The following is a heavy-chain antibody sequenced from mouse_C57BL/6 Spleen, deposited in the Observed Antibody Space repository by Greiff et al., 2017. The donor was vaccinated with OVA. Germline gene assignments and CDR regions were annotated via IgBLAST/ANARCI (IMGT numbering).Heavy chain of an antibody. CDR1: GYTFTSYW. CDR3: AREDSSSLYAMDY. J-gene: IGHJ4*01. D-gene: IGHD1-1*01. Sequence: QVQLQQPGAELVKPGASVKLSCKASGYTFTSYWMHWVKQRPGQGLEWIGMIHPNSGSTNYNEKFKSKATLTVDKSSSTAYMQLSSLTSEDSAVYYCAREDSSSLYAMDYWGQGTSVTVSS. V-gene: IGHV1-64*01. CDR2: IHPNSGST.